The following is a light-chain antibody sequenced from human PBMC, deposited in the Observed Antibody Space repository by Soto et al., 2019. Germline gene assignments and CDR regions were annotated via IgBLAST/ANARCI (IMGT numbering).Light chain of an antibody. CDR2: EAS. CDR1: QSVSKW. CDR3: QQYETYPT. Sequence: DIQMTQSPSTLSASVGDRVTITCRASQSVSKWLAWFQQKPGKAPKLLMYEASTLKSGVPSRFGGGGSGTDFTLTISSLQPDDFATYYYQQYETYPTFGHGTKVEIK. J-gene: IGKJ1*01. V-gene: IGKV1-5*03.